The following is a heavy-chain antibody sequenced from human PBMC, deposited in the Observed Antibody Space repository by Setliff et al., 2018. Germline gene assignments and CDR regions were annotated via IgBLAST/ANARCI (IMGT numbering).Heavy chain of an antibody. J-gene: IGHJ4*02. V-gene: IGHV1-18*04. CDR2: ISPYNGDT. CDR1: GYSFTSYG. Sequence: GASVKVSCKASGYSFTSYGITWVRQTPGQGLEWMGWISPYNGDTRFQQKFQGRVTVTTDTPTSTGYLELRSLTSDDTAVYYCARSPPNRGSGSGWYVFDRWGQGTLVTVSS. CDR3: ARSPPNRGSGSGWYVFDR. D-gene: IGHD6-19*01.